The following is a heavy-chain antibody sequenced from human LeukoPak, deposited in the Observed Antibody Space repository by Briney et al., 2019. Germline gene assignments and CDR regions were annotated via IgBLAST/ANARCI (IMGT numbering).Heavy chain of an antibody. CDR1: RFTFSSCG. V-gene: IGHV3-23*01. Sequence: GGSLRLSCAASRFTFSSCGMSWVRQAPGTGLEWVSSITGSGHATSYADSVRGRFTISRDNSRNTLFLQVDSPRAEDTAIYYCATNDPRSGYYYNYWGQGTQVTVAS. D-gene: IGHD3-22*01. CDR2: ITGSGHAT. CDR3: ATNDPRSGYYYNY. J-gene: IGHJ4*02.